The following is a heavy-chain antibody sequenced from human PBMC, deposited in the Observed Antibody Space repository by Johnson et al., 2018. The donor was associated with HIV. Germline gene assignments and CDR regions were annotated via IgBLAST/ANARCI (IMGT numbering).Heavy chain of an antibody. D-gene: IGHD3-22*01. J-gene: IGHJ3*02. V-gene: IGHV3-30*04. Sequence: QVQLVESGGGVVQPGRSMRLSCAASGLNFSDYSMHWVRQAPGKGLEWVAIISFDGGTKYYADSVKGRFTISRDNSNNTLYLQMNMLRVEDTAVYLCARGRMSMKVVDLRGGGFDIWGQGTMVTVSS. CDR1: GLNFSDYS. CDR3: ARGRMSMKVVDLRGGGFDI. CDR2: ISFDGGTK.